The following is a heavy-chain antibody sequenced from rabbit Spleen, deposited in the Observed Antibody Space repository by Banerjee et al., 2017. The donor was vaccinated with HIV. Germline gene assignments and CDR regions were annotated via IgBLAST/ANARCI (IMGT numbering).Heavy chain of an antibody. D-gene: IGHD6-1*01. J-gene: IGHJ4*01. CDR3: ARNGGMLDYNL. CDR2: IDTGSSGST. V-gene: IGHV1S40*01. CDR1: GFSFSSDYD. Sequence: QSLEESGGDLVQPGASLTLTCKASGFSFSSDYDMCWVRQAPGKGLEWIGCIDTGSSGSTYYANWAKGRFTISKTSSTTVTLQMTSLTAADTATYFCARNGGMLDYNLWGPGTLVTVS.